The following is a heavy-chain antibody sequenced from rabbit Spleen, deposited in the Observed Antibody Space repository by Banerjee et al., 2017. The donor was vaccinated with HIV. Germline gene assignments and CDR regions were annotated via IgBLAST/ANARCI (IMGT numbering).Heavy chain of an antibody. V-gene: IGHV1S45*01. CDR1: GFSFSFVNY. J-gene: IGHJ4*01. D-gene: IGHD6-1*01. CDR3: ATGYATYFDWYDFNL. Sequence: QEQLVESGGGLVQPEGSLTLTCTASGFSFSFVNYMCWVRQAPGKGLEWIACIYGGGSGSTYYASWAKGRFTISKTSSTTVTLQMTSLTAADTATYFCATGYATYFDWYDFNLWGQGTLVTVS. CDR2: IYGGGSGST.